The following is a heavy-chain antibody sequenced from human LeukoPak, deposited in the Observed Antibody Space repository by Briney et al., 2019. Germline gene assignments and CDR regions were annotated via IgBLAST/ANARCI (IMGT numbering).Heavy chain of an antibody. D-gene: IGHD4-17*01. V-gene: IGHV3-53*01. Sequence: GGSLRLSCAASGLTGSHNYVSWVRQAPGKGLEWVSAIHTSGDTCYADSVKGRFTISRDTSKNTLYLRINSLRVEDTAVYYCIVFGDSNHWGQGTLVTVSS. CDR3: IVFGDSNH. CDR2: IHTSGDT. J-gene: IGHJ5*02. CDR1: GLTGSHNY.